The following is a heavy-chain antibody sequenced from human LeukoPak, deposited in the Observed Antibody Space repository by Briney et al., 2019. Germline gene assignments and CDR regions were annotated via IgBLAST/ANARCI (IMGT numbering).Heavy chain of an antibody. CDR1: GFTFDDYA. CDR2: ISWNSGSI. J-gene: IGHJ4*02. CDR3: ARDRRELERGYFDY. D-gene: IGHD1-1*01. V-gene: IGHV3-9*01. Sequence: PGGSLRLSCAASGFTFDDYAMHWVRQAPGKGLEWVSGISWNSGSIGYADSVKGRFTISRDNAKNSLYLQMNSLRAEDTAVYYCARDRRELERGYFDYWGQGTLVTVSS.